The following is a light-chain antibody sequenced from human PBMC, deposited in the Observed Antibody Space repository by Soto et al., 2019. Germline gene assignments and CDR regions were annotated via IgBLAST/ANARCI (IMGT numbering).Light chain of an antibody. Sequence: DVVMTQSPLSLPVTLGQPASISCRSSQSLVYSDGNTYLNWFQQRPGHSPRRLIYKVSNRDSGVPDRFSGSGSGTDFTLKISRVEAEDVGVYYCMQGTHYLWTFGQGTKVEIK. J-gene: IGKJ1*01. V-gene: IGKV2-30*01. CDR3: MQGTHYLWT. CDR1: QSLVYSDGNTY. CDR2: KVS.